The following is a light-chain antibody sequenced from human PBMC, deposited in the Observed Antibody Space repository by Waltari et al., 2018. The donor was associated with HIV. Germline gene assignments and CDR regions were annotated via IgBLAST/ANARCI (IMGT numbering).Light chain of an antibody. CDR1: SSDVGTYNL. CDR3: CSYAGSSTLNYI. V-gene: IGLV2-23*02. Sequence: QSALTQPASVSGSPGQSITISCTGTSSDVGTYNLVSWYQHHPGKAPKLMIYEVSKRPSGISNRFSGSKSGNTASLTISGLQAEDEADYYCCSYAGSSTLNYIFGTGTKATVL. J-gene: IGLJ1*01. CDR2: EVS.